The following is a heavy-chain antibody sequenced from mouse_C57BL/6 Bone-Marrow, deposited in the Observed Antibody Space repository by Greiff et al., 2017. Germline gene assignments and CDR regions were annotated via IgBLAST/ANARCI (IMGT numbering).Heavy chain of an antibody. V-gene: IGHV1-50*01. J-gene: IGHJ4*01. D-gene: IGHD2-5*01. CDR1: GYTFTSYW. Sequence: VQLQQPGAELVKPGASVKLSCKASGYTFTSYWMQWVKQRPGQGLAWIGEIDPSDSYTNYHQKFKGQATLTVDTSSSTAYMQLSSLTSEDSSVYDCAGSNYGDYYAMDYWGQGTSVTGSA. CDR2: IDPSDSYT. CDR3: AGSNYGDYYAMDY.